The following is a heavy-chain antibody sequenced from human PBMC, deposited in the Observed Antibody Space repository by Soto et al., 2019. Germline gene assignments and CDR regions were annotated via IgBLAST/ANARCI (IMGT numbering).Heavy chain of an antibody. V-gene: IGHV4-59*01. CDR2: LYYSGNT. Sequence: SETLSLTCTVSGGSISPFYWSWVRQPPGKGLEWIGYLYYSGNTNYNPSLKSRVTISVDASKNQLSLRLTSVTAADTAVYYCARVGGVAARTFDYWGQGTVVTVSS. J-gene: IGHJ4*02. D-gene: IGHD2-15*01. CDR1: GGSISPFY. CDR3: ARVGGVAARTFDY.